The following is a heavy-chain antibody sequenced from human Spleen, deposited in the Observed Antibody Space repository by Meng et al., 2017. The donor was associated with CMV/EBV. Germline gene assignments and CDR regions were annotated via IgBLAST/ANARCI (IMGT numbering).Heavy chain of an antibody. D-gene: IGHD1-1*01. J-gene: IGHJ4*02. V-gene: IGHV4-34*01. Sequence: QGQRRRVCAGLLKPSQTLSPTCAVYGVSVSGYYWSWIRQPPGKGLEWIGEINHSGSTNYNPSLKSRVTISVDTSKNQFSLKLSSVTAADTAVYYCARGRRPFDYWGQGTLVTVSS. CDR1: GVSVSGYY. CDR2: INHSGST. CDR3: ARGRRPFDY.